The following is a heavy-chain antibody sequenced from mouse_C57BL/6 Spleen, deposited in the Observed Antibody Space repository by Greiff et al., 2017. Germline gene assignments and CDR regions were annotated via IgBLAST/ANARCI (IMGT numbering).Heavy chain of an antibody. CDR3: ARPGGNGREYAMDY. D-gene: IGHD2-1*01. V-gene: IGHV1-69*01. CDR2: IDPSDSYT. CDR1: GYTFTSYW. J-gene: IGHJ4*01. Sequence: QVQLQQPGAELVMPGASVKLSCKASGYTFTSYWMHWVKQRPGQGLEWIGEIDPSDSYTNYNQKFKGKSTLTVDKSSSTAYMQLSSLTSEDAAVDYCARPGGNGREYAMDYWGQGTSVTVSS.